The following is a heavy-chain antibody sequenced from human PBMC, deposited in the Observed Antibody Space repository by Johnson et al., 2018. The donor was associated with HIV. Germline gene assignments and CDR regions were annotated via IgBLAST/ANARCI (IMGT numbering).Heavy chain of an antibody. CDR1: GFSFDDYA. D-gene: IGHD1-26*01. V-gene: IGHV3-9*01. J-gene: IGHJ3*01. CDR3: AKGDTVVGAKYAFDF. Sequence: VQLVESGGGLVQPGGSLRLSCAASGFSFDDYAMHWVRQVPGKGLEWVSGISWNSGSIGYADSVKGRFTIPRDNSKNTLYLQMNSLRAEDTAVYYCAKGDTVVGAKYAFDFWGQGTMVTVSS. CDR2: ISWNSGSI.